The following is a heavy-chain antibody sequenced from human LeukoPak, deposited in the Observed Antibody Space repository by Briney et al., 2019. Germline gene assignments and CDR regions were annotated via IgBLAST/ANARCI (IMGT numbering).Heavy chain of an antibody. CDR3: ARAGYYATSGPDY. V-gene: IGHV1-2*02. CDR2: INPNSGGT. CDR1: GNTFTAYY. J-gene: IGHJ4*02. D-gene: IGHD3-22*01. Sequence: ASVKVSCKASGNTFTAYYMYWVRQAPGQGLEWMGWINPNSGGTKSAQKFQGRVTMTRDASISTAYMELSRLISDDTAVYYCARAGYYATSGPDYWGQGTLVTVSS.